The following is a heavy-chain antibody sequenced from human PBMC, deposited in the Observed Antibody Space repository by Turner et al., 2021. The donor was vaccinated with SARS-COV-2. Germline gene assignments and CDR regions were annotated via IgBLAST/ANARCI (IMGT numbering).Heavy chain of an antibody. V-gene: IGHV4-39*01. D-gene: IGHD3-16*01. CDR2: LYASEST. CDR1: GDSIRRTNFY. CDR3: ARHLGGPHSENGLHYFDS. J-gene: IGHJ4*02. Sequence: QLQLQESGPGVVKPSGTLSLTCSVSGDSIRRTNFYWGWIRQPPGRGLEWIGSLYASESTYYNSSLKSRLTLSVDTSTNQISLRLTSVTAADTAVYDCARHLGGPHSENGLHYFDSWGQGILVTVSS.